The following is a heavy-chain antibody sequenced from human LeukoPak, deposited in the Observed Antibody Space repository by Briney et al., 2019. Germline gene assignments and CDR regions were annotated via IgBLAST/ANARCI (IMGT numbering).Heavy chain of an antibody. V-gene: IGHV1-8*01. J-gene: IGHJ6*02. CDR2: MNPNSGNT. CDR3: ASTPRDCRSTSCRGYYYYGMDV. CDR1: GYTFTSYD. Sequence: ASVTVSCKASGYTFTSYDINWVRQATGQGLEWMGWMNPNSGNTGYAQRFRGRVTMTRNTSISTAYMELSSLRYEDTAVYYCASTPRDCRSTSCRGYYYYGMDVWGQGTTVTVSS. D-gene: IGHD2-2*01.